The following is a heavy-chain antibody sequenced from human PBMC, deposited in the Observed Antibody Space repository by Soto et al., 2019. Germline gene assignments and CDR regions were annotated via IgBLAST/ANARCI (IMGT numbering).Heavy chain of an antibody. CDR2: ISAYNGNT. CDR1: GYTFTSYG. V-gene: IGHV1-18*01. D-gene: IGHD4-17*01. J-gene: IGHJ6*02. CDR3: ASDLGPTVIPPMDV. Sequence: ASVKVSCKASGYTFTSYGISWVRQAPGQGLEWMGWISAYNGNTNYAQKLQGRVTMTTDTSTSTAYMELRSLRSDDTAVYYCASDLGPTVIPPMDVRRQGTTVTVSS.